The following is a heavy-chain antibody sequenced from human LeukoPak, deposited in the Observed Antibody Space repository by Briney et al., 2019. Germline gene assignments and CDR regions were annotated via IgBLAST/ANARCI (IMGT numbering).Heavy chain of an antibody. CDR1: GFTFSSYA. V-gene: IGHV3-23*01. CDR3: AKELRDIVVVPAAFY. D-gene: IGHD2-2*01. CDR2: ISGSGGST. J-gene: IGHJ4*02. Sequence: GGSLRLSCAASGFTFSSYAMSWVRQAPGKGLEWVSAISGSGGSTYYADSVKGRFTISRDNSKNTLYLQMSSLRAEDTAVYYCAKELRDIVVVPAAFYWGQGTLVTVSS.